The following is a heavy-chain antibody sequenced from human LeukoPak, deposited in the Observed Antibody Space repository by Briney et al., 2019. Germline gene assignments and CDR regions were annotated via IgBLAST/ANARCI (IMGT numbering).Heavy chain of an antibody. CDR3: ARGGAAAGRAVRNDYYYYYYMDV. D-gene: IGHD6-13*01. CDR1: GGSFSGYY. CDR2: INHSGST. J-gene: IGHJ6*03. V-gene: IGHV4-34*01. Sequence: SETLSLTCAVYGGSFSGYYWSWIRQPPGKGLEWIGEINHSGSTNYNPSLKSRVTISVDTSKNQFSLKLSSVTAADTAVYYCARGGAAAGRAVRNDYYYYYYMDVWGKGTTVTVSS.